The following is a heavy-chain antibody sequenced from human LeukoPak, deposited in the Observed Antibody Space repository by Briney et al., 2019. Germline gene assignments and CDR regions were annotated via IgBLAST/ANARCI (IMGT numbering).Heavy chain of an antibody. D-gene: IGHD2-2*01. CDR2: IKQDGSEK. Sequence: GGSLRLSCAASGFTLSSYWMSWVRQAPGRGLEWVANIKQDGSEKYYVDSVKGRFTISRGNAKNSLYLQMNGLRAEDTAVYYCARDRIRCSSTSCIYYGMDVWGQGTTVTVSS. V-gene: IGHV3-7*03. J-gene: IGHJ6*02. CDR1: GFTLSSYW. CDR3: ARDRIRCSSTSCIYYGMDV.